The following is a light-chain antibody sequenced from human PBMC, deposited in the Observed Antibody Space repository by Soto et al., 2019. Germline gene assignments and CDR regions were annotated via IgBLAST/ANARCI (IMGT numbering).Light chain of an antibody. V-gene: IGLV2-8*01. Sequence: QSALTQPPSASGSPGQSVAISCSGTSSDVGGYNYVSWYQQHPGKAPKLMLYEVTKRPSGVPDRFSGSKSGNTASLTVSGLQAEDEADSYCSSYAGSNNVIFGGGTQLTVL. CDR2: EVT. CDR1: SSDVGGYNY. J-gene: IGLJ2*01. CDR3: SSYAGSNNVI.